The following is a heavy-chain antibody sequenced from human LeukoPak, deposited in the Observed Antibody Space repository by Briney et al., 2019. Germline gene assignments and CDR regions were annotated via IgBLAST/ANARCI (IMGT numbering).Heavy chain of an antibody. D-gene: IGHD6-19*01. CDR2: IIPIFGTA. Sequence: ASVEVSCKASGGTFSSYAISWVRQAPGRGLEWMGGIIPIFGTANYAQKFQGRVTITADESTSTAYMELSSLRSEDTAVYYCAREVAGPIFDYWGQGTLVTVSS. CDR1: GGTFSSYA. J-gene: IGHJ4*02. CDR3: AREVAGPIFDY. V-gene: IGHV1-69*13.